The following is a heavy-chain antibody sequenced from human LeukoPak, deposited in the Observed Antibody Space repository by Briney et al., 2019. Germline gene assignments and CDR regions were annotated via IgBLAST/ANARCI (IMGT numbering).Heavy chain of an antibody. CDR2: IYGGGTT. CDR3: AREARYYDILTGYHNYSGVDV. V-gene: IGHV3-66*01. CDR1: GFTVSNDY. J-gene: IGHJ6*02. Sequence: GGSLRLSCAGSGFTVSNDYMTWVRQAPGKGLECVSAIYGGGTTYYADSVKGRFTISRDRSSNTLHLQVNSLRAEDTAVYYCAREARYYDILTGYHNYSGVDVWGQGTTVIVSS. D-gene: IGHD3-9*01.